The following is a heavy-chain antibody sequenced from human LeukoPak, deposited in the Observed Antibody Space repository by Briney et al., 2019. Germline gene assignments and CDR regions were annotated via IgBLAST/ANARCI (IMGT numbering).Heavy chain of an antibody. Sequence: GGSLRLSCAASVFTFSSYWMNWVRHTPGKGLEWVANIEGDGSETNYMDSVKGRFTISRDNAKKSLHLQMNSLRAEDTGVYYCAGGSGWLIDYWGQGSLVTVSS. CDR3: AGGSGWLIDY. D-gene: IGHD6-19*01. J-gene: IGHJ4*02. V-gene: IGHV3-7*03. CDR2: IEGDGSET. CDR1: VFTFSSYW.